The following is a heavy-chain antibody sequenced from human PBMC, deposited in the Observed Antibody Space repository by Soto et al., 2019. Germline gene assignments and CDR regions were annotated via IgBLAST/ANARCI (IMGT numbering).Heavy chain of an antibody. CDR1: GFSFSSYA. CDR2: ISGSGGNT. D-gene: IGHD2-2*01. CDR3: AKDRGIVVVPAAPNAFDI. V-gene: IGHV3-23*01. J-gene: IGHJ3*02. Sequence: GESLTLSCAASGFSFSSYALNWVRQRPGQGMEWVSAISGSGGNTYYADSVKGRFTSSRDNAKNTLYLQMNSLRAENTAVYYCAKDRGIVVVPAAPNAFDIWGQGTMVTVSS.